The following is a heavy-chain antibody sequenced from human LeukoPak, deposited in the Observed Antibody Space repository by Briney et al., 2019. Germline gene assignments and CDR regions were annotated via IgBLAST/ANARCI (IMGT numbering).Heavy chain of an antibody. Sequence: GGSLRLSCAASGFTFSSYSMNWVRQAPGKGLEWVSSISSSSSYIYYADSVKGRFTVSRDNAKNSLYLQMNSLRAEDTAVYYCAREIAVAGSDYWGQGTLVTVSS. CDR3: AREIAVAGSDY. D-gene: IGHD6-19*01. CDR2: ISSSSSYI. J-gene: IGHJ4*02. CDR1: GFTFSSYS. V-gene: IGHV3-21*01.